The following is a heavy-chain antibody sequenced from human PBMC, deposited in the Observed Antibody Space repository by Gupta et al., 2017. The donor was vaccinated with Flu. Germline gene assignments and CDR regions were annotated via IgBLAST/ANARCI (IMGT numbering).Heavy chain of an antibody. V-gene: IGHV3-74*01. CDR2: INTDGRTT. J-gene: IGHJ5*02. D-gene: IGHD4-11*01. CDR3: ARVPYSGYSTFDP. Sequence: EVQLVESGGGLVQPGGSLRLSCAASGFTFSSFWMHWVRQTPGKGLVWISRINTDGRTTNYADSVKDRFTISRDNAKNTLYLQMNSLRVEDTAVYYCARVPYSGYSTFDPWGQGTLVTVSS. CDR1: GFTFSSFW.